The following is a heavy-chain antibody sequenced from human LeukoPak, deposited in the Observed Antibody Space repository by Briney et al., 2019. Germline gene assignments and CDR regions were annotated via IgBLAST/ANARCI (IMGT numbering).Heavy chain of an antibody. Sequence: ASVKVSCKASGYTFTSYGISWVRQAPGQGLEWMGWISGYNGNTNYAQKLQGRVTMTTDTSTSTAYMELRSLRSDDTAVYYCARGDLLWFGEIMVRYMDVWGKGTTVTVSS. D-gene: IGHD3-10*01. CDR2: ISGYNGNT. CDR3: ARGDLLWFGEIMVRYMDV. J-gene: IGHJ6*03. CDR1: GYTFTSYG. V-gene: IGHV1-18*01.